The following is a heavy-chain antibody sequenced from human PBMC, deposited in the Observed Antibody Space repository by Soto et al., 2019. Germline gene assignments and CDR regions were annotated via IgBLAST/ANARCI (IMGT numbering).Heavy chain of an antibody. D-gene: IGHD4-17*01. V-gene: IGHV1-69*12. Sequence: QVRLVQSGAEVKKPGSSVKVSCKASGGTFSNYAIAWLRQAPGQGLEWMGGIILPFGTPNYAQKFQGRVTITADESLTTAYMEMSGLTPEDTAVYYCARGPDYEGYFDYWGRGTLVTVSS. CDR1: GGTFSNYA. CDR3: ARGPDYEGYFDY. J-gene: IGHJ4*02. CDR2: IILPFGTP.